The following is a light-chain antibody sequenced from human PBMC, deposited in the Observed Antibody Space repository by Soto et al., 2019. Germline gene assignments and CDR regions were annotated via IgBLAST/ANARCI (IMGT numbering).Light chain of an antibody. CDR3: CSYAGSYTWV. J-gene: IGLJ3*02. Sequence: QSALTQPRSVSGSPGQSVTISCTGTSSDVGDYKFVSWYQHHPGKAPKVMIYDVSKRPSGVPDRFSGSKSGNTASLTISGLQAEDEADYYCCSYAGSYTWVFGGGTKLNVL. V-gene: IGLV2-11*01. CDR2: DVS. CDR1: SSDVGDYKF.